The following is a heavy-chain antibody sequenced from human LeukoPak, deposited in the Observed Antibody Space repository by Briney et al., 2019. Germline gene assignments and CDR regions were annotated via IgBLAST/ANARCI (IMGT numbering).Heavy chain of an antibody. CDR3: ARPQAARDAFDI. D-gene: IGHD6-6*01. J-gene: IGHJ3*02. V-gene: IGHV1-8*03. Sequence: ASVKVSCKASGYTFTSYDINWVRQATGQGLEWMGWMNPNSGNTGYAQKFQGRVTITRNTSISTAYMELSSLRSEDTAVYYCARPQAARDAFDIRGQGTMVTVSS. CDR1: GYTFTSYD. CDR2: MNPNSGNT.